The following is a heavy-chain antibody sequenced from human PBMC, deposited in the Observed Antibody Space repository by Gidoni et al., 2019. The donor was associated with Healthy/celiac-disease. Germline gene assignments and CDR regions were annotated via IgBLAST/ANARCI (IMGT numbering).Heavy chain of an antibody. CDR1: GGTFSSYA. J-gene: IGHJ4*02. Sequence: QVQLVQSGAEVTKPGSSVKVSCKASGGTFSSYAISWVRQAPGQGLEWMGGIIPIFGTANYAQKFQGRVTITADESTSTAYMELSSLRSEDTAVYYCARDQYPGRDYYDSSGFWGQGTLVTVSS. CDR3: ARDQYPGRDYYDSSGF. CDR2: IIPIFGTA. D-gene: IGHD3-22*01. V-gene: IGHV1-69*01.